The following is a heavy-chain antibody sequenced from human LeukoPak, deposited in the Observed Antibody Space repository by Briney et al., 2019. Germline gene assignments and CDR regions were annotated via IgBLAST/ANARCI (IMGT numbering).Heavy chain of an antibody. CDR3: ARSRDGYNSYYFDY. D-gene: IGHD5-24*01. V-gene: IGHV4-34*01. J-gene: IGHJ4*02. Sequence: SETLSLTCAVYGGSFSGYYWSWIRQPPGKGLEWIGEINHSGSTNYNPSLKSRVTISVNTSKNQFSLKLSSVTAADTAVYYCARSRDGYNSYYFDYWGQGTLVTVSS. CDR1: GGSFSGYY. CDR2: INHSGST.